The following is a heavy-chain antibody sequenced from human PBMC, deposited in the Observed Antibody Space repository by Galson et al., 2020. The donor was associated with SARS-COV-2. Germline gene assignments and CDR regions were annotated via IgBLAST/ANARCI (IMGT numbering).Heavy chain of an antibody. CDR3: ATDLIAAAGDFDY. Sequence: ASVKVSCKVSGYTLTELSMHWVRQAPGKGLECMGGFDPEDGETIYAQKFQGRVTMTEDTSTDTAYMELSSLRSEDTAVYYCATDLIAAAGDFDYWGQGTLVTVSS. CDR2: FDPEDGET. J-gene: IGHJ4*02. V-gene: IGHV1-24*01. D-gene: IGHD6-13*01. CDR1: GYTLTELS.